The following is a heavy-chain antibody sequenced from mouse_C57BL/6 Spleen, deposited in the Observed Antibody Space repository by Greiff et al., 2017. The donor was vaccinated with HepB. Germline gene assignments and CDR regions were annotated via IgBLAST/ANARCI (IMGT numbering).Heavy chain of an antibody. CDR2: IYPGDGDT. CDR3: ARRDYYGSSWDY. V-gene: IGHV1-80*01. CDR1: GYAFSSYW. D-gene: IGHD1-1*01. Sequence: QVQLKQSGAELVKPGASVKISCKASGYAFSSYWMNWVKQGPGKGLEWIGQIYPGDGDTNYNGKFKGKATLTADKSSSTAYMQLSSLTSEDSAVYFCARRDYYGSSWDYWGQGTTLTVSS. J-gene: IGHJ2*01.